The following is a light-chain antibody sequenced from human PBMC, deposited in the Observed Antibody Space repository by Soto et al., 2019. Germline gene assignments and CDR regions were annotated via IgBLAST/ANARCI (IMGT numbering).Light chain of an antibody. J-gene: IGLJ3*02. CDR2: DVS. CDR3: TSYINDATP. V-gene: IGLV2-14*03. CDR1: SSDVRSYNF. Sequence: QSALTQRASVSGSPGQSITISCTVASSDVRSYNFVSWYQQHPGKAPKLLIYDVSHRPSGVSDRFSGSKSGNTASLTISGLHADDEADYYCTSYINDATPFGGGTKLTVL.